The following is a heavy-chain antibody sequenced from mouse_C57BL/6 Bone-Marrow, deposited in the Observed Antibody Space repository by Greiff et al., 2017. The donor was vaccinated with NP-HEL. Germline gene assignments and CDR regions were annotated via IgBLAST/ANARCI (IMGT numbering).Heavy chain of an antibody. V-gene: IGHV5-17*01. CDR2: ISSGSSTI. CDR3: ARGAMVTTREAWFAD. Sequence: EVQLVESGGGLVKPGGSLKLSCAASGFTFSDYGMPWVRQAPEEGLAWVAYISSGSSTIYYADTVQGRFTIARDNAKHTLFLQMTSLRSEDAAVSYCARGAMVTTREAWFADWGQGTLVTVSA. CDR1: GFTFSDYG. D-gene: IGHD2-2*01. J-gene: IGHJ3*01.